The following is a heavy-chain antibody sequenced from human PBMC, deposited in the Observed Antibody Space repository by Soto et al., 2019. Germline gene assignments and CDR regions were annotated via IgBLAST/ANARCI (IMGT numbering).Heavy chain of an antibody. CDR3: ASVNDVDTAFAY. V-gene: IGHV4-31*03. Sequence: SETLSLTCTVSGGSISSGGYYWSWIRQHPGKGLEWIGYIYYSGSTYYNPSLKSRVTISVDTSKNQFSLKLSSVTAADTAVYYCASVNDVDTAFAYWGQGTLVTVSS. CDR2: IYYSGST. D-gene: IGHD5-18*01. J-gene: IGHJ4*02. CDR1: GGSISSGGYY.